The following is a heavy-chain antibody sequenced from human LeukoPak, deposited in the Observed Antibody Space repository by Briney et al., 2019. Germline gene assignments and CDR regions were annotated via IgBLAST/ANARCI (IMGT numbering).Heavy chain of an antibody. CDR2: INWNGGST. J-gene: IGHJ6*03. Sequence: PGGSLRLSCAASGFTFDDYGMSWVRQAPGKGLEWVSGINWNGGSTGYADSVKGRFTISRDNAKNSLYLQMNSLRAEDTAVYYCARDYLAVAGTYDYYYYYYMDVWGKGTTVTVSS. CDR1: GFTFDDYG. CDR3: ARDYLAVAGTYDYYYYYYMDV. D-gene: IGHD6-19*01. V-gene: IGHV3-20*04.